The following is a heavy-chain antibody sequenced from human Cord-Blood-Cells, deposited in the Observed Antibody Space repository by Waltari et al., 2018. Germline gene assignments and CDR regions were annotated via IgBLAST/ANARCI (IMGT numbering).Heavy chain of an antibody. Sequence: EVQLVESGGGLVQPGGSLRLSCAASGFTFSSYWMSWVRQAPGKGREWVANIKQDVSEKYYVDSVKGRFTISRDNAKNSLYLQMNSLRAEDTAVYYCARKGKGLGIDAFDIWGQGTMVTVSS. CDR2: IKQDVSEK. J-gene: IGHJ3*02. CDR1: GFTFSSYW. V-gene: IGHV3-7*01. CDR3: ARKGKGLGIDAFDI. D-gene: IGHD7-27*01.